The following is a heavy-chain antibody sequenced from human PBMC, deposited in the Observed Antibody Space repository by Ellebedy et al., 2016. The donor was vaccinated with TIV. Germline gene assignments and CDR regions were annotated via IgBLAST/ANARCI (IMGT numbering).Heavy chain of an antibody. CDR3: AKEQIGATSRDPFYGMDV. Sequence: GESLKISCAASGFTFADFAMHWVRQVPGKGLEWVSVITRDGTSTYYADSVKGRFTISRDNSKNSLYLQMNSLRSEDTAFYYCAKEQIGATSRDPFYGMDVWGPGTTVTVSS. V-gene: IGHV3-43*02. CDR1: GFTFADFA. D-gene: IGHD1-26*01. J-gene: IGHJ6*02. CDR2: ITRDGTST.